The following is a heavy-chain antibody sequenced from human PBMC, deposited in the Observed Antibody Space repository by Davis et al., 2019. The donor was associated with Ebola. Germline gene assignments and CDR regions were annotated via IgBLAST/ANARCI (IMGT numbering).Heavy chain of an antibody. D-gene: IGHD1-26*01. J-gene: IGHJ4*02. CDR2: ISYDGSNK. CDR1: GFTFSSYA. Sequence: PGGSLRLSCAASGFTFSSYAMHWVRQAPGKGLEWVAVISYDGSNKYYADSVKGRFTISRDNSKNTQYLQMNSLRAEDTAVYYCAKDPNTVGADGYWGQGTLVTVSS. V-gene: IGHV3-30-3*01. CDR3: AKDPNTVGADGY.